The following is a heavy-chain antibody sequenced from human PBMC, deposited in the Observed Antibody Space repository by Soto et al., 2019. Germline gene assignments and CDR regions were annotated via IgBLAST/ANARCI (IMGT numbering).Heavy chain of an antibody. J-gene: IGHJ3*02. CDR1: GFTFSSYA. Sequence: EVQLLESGGGLVQPGGSLRLSCAASGFTFSSYAMSWVRQAPGKGLEWVSAISGSGGSTYYADSVKGRFTISRDNSKNTLYLRMNSVRAEDTAVYYCAKDGDIVVVVAAGGDACGIWGQGTMVTVSS. V-gene: IGHV3-23*01. D-gene: IGHD2-15*01. CDR3: AKDGDIVVVVAAGGDACGI. CDR2: ISGSGGST.